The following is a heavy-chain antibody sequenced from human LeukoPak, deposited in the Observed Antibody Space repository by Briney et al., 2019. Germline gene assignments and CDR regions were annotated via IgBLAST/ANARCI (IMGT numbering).Heavy chain of an antibody. D-gene: IGHD2-2*01. CDR2: IRSKIYGENT. V-gene: IGHV3-49*04. Sequence: GGSLRLSCTTSGFTFGDYAMSWVRQAPGKGLEWVSFIRSKIYGENTEYAASVTGRFTISRDDSRNIAYLQMNSLKIEDTAVYYCVMSSHRYCSSTNCPLDHWGQRTLVTVSP. CDR1: GFTFGDYA. CDR3: VMSSHRYCSSTNCPLDH. J-gene: IGHJ4*02.